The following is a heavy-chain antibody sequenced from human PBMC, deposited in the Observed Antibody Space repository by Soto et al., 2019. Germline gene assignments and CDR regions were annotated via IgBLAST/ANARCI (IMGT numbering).Heavy chain of an antibody. J-gene: IGHJ4*02. CDR2: ISAYNGTT. V-gene: IGHV1-18*01. CDR3: ASTILVGYGLVGESD. Sequence: QVQLVQSGAEVKKPGASVKVSCKPSGYTFTSYGITWVRQAPGQGLEWMGCISAYNGTTNYARKLHGRGTMTTETSASTAYMELRSLRPADTAVYYCASTILVGYGLVGESDWGQGTLVTVSS. CDR1: GYTFTSYG. D-gene: IGHD5-18*01.